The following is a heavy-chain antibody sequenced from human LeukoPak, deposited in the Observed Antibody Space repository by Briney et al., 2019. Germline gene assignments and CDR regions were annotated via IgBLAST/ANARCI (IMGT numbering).Heavy chain of an antibody. D-gene: IGHD6-19*01. CDR3: ARGVVAGTWGRFDY. Sequence: ASVKVSCAASGGTFSSYAISWVRQAPGQGLEWMGRIIPILGIANYAQKLQGRVTITADKSTSTAYMELSSLRSEDTAVYYCARGVVAGTWGRFDYWGQGTLVTVSS. CDR1: GGTFSSYA. V-gene: IGHV1-69*04. J-gene: IGHJ4*02. CDR2: IIPILGIA.